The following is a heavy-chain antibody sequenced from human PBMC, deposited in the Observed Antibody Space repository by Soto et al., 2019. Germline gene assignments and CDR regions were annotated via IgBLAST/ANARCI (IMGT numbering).Heavy chain of an antibody. CDR2: TRSNGEHT. Sequence: EVQILESGGGMVQPGGSLRLSCAGSGFMFSSFAMTWVRQAPGKGLEWVSTTRSNGEHTYYADSVKGRFTVSRDNSKNTLFLEMSSLRAEDSAIYYCAKDSKSVSVSAARVYGMDVWGQGTTVTVPS. CDR1: GFMFSSFA. V-gene: IGHV3-23*01. J-gene: IGHJ6*02. D-gene: IGHD2-2*01. CDR3: AKDSKSVSVSAARVYGMDV.